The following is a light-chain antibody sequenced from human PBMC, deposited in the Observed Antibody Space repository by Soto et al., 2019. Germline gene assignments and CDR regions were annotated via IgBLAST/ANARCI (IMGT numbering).Light chain of an antibody. CDR1: QTISSW. Sequence: DIQMTQSPSTLSGSVGDRVTITCRASQTISSWLAWYQQKPGKAPKLLIYDVSSLESGVPSRFSGSGSGTEFALTISSLQPDDVATYYCQQYNGYSRTFGQGTKVDIK. V-gene: IGKV1-5*01. CDR2: DVS. CDR3: QQYNGYSRT. J-gene: IGKJ1*01.